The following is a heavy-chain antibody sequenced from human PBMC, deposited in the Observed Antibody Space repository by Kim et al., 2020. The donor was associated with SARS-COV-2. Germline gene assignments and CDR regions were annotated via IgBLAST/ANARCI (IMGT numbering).Heavy chain of an antibody. CDR2: T. CDR3: ARDGGSSWYFQH. V-gene: IGHV1-3*01. J-gene: IGHJ1*01. D-gene: IGHD6-13*01. Sequence: TKYSQQFKGRVTITRDTSAGTAYMEMSSRRSEDTAVYYCARDGGSSWYFQHWGQGTLVTVSS.